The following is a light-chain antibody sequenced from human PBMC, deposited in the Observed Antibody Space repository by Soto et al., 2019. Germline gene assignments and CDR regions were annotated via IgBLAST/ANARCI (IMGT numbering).Light chain of an antibody. CDR3: GTWDSSLSIFV. J-gene: IGLJ1*01. CDR1: SSNIGAHY. Sequence: QSALTQPPSVSAAPGQMVTMSCSGGSSNIGAHYVSWHQQVPGTAPKLLIYENDKRPSGIPDRFSGSKSGTSATLGITGLQTGDEADYYCGTWDSSLSIFVFGTGTKLTVL. CDR2: END. V-gene: IGLV1-51*02.